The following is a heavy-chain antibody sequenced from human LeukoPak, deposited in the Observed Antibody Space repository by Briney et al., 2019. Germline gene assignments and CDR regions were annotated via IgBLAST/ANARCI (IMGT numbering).Heavy chain of an antibody. CDR1: KFTFSVHA. J-gene: IGHJ4*02. CDR2: VYPDGRST. Sequence: PGGSLRLSCAASKFTFSVHAMHWVRQAPGGGLEWVAIVYPDGRSTSSAESVKGRFTISKDNSNNTLYLEMNSLRAEDTAVYYCVKERSSHYFDYWGQGILVTVSS. CDR3: VKERSSHYFDY. V-gene: IGHV3-33*06.